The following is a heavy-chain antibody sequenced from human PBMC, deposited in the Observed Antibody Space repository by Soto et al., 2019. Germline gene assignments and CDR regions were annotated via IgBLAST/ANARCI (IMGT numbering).Heavy chain of an antibody. CDR3: AKVPPEDFWSGYYTYYFDY. V-gene: IGHV3-23*01. D-gene: IGHD3-3*01. J-gene: IGHJ4*02. CDR2: ISGSGGST. Sequence: GGSLRLSCAASGFTFSSYAMSWVRQAPGKGLEWVSAISGSGGSTYYADSVKGRFTISRDNSKNTLYLQMNSLRAEDTAVYYCAKVPPEDFWSGYYTYYFDYWGQGTLVTVSS. CDR1: GFTFSSYA.